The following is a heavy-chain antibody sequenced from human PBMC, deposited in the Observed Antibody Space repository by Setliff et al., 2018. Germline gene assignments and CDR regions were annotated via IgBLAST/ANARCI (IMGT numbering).Heavy chain of an antibody. V-gene: IGHV3-48*03. J-gene: IGHJ3*02. D-gene: IGHD2-15*01. CDR3: AKGVGNCGGGNCYSDAFDI. CDR2: ISSSGSTI. CDR1: GFTFSSYA. Sequence: GVLRLSCAASGFTFSSYAMSWVRQAPGKGLEWVSYISSSGSTIYYADSVKGRFTISRDNAKNSLYLQMNSLRAEDTAVYYCAKGVGNCGGGNCYSDAFDIWGQGTMVTVSS.